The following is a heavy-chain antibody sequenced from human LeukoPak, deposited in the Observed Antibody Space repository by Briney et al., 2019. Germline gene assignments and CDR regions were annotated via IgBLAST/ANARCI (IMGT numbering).Heavy chain of an antibody. CDR2: ISAYNGST. CDR1: GYTFTSYG. CDR3: ARDVWIVGATDC. D-gene: IGHD1-26*01. J-gene: IGHJ4*02. V-gene: IGHV1-18*01. Sequence: ASVKVSCKASGYTFTSYGISWVRQAPGQGLEWMGWISAYNGSTNYAQKLQGRVTMTTDTSTSTAYMELRSLRSDDTAVYYCARDVWIVGATDCWGQGTLVTVSS.